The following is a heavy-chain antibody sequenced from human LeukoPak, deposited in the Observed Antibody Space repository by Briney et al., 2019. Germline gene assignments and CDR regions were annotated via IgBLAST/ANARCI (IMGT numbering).Heavy chain of an antibody. Sequence: RASVKVSCKASGYTFTNYAMNWVRQAPGQGLEWMGWINTNTGNPTYAQGFTGWFVFSLDTSVSTAYLQISCLKAEDTAVYYCARDSPYGGSYYSDYWGQGTLVTVSS. CDR1: GYTFTNYA. V-gene: IGHV7-4-1*02. D-gene: IGHD1-26*01. CDR2: INTNTGNP. CDR3: ARDSPYGGSYYSDY. J-gene: IGHJ4*02.